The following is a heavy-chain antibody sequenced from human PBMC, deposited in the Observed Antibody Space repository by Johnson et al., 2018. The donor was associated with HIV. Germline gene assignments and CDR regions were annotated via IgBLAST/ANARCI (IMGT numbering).Heavy chain of an antibody. Sequence: EVQLVESGGGLIQPGGSLRLSCAASGFTFSNAWMSWVRQAPGKGLEWVGRIKSKTDGGTTDYAAPVKGRFTISRDDSKNTLYLQMNSLRAEDTALYYCAREVRLGYCSGGSCYGDALDIWGQGTMVTVSS. D-gene: IGHD2-15*01. J-gene: IGHJ3*02. CDR1: GFTFSNAW. CDR3: AREVRLGYCSGGSCYGDALDI. V-gene: IGHV3-15*05. CDR2: IKSKTDGGTT.